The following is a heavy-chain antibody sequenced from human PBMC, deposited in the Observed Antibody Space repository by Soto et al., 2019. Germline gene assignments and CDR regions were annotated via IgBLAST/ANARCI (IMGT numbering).Heavy chain of an antibody. Sequence: GGSLRLSCAASGFTFSSYSMNWVRQAPGKGLEWVSSISSSSYIYYADSVKGRFTISRDNAKNSLYLQMNSLRAEDTAVYYCARTDSVQTLTPGDYWGQGTLVTVSS. V-gene: IGHV3-21*01. CDR2: ISSSSYI. CDR3: ARTDSVQTLTPGDY. CDR1: GFTFSSYS. D-gene: IGHD7-27*01. J-gene: IGHJ4*02.